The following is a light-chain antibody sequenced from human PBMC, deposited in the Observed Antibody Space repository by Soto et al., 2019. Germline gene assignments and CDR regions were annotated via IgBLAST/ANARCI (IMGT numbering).Light chain of an antibody. Sequence: QSVLTQPASVSGSPGQSITISCTGTSNDVGNHNLVSWYQHHPGKAPRLMIYDVTKRPSGVSNRFSGSKSGNTASLTISGLQAEDEGDYYCCSYAGSSTVILGGGTKLTVL. CDR2: DVT. CDR1: SNDVGNHNL. CDR3: CSYAGSSTVI. V-gene: IGLV2-23*02. J-gene: IGLJ2*01.